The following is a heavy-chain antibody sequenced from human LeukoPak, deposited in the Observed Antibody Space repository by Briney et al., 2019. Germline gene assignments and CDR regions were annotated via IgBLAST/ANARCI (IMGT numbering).Heavy chain of an antibody. CDR3: ARGASYDYDGSGYDT. J-gene: IGHJ5*02. CDR1: GFTFSMYW. Sequence: GGSLRLSCAASGFTFSMYWMTWVRQAPGKGLEWVVNIKQDGSQKYYVDSVRGRFTISRDNAKNALYLEMKDLRAEDTAAYYCARGASYDYDGSGYDTWGQGSLVTVSS. V-gene: IGHV3-7*04. CDR2: IKQDGSQK. D-gene: IGHD3-22*01.